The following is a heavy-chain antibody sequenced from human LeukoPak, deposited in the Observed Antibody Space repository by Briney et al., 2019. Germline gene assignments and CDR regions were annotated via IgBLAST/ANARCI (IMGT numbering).Heavy chain of an antibody. CDR1: GYTFTSYG. J-gene: IGHJ3*02. CDR3: ARPLYSSGWYDHAFDI. CDR2: ISAYNGNT. V-gene: IGHV1-18*01. Sequence: ASVKVSCKASGYTFTSYGISWVRQAPGQGLEWMGWISAYNGNTNYAQKLQGRVTMTTDTSTSTVYMELSSLRSEDTAVYYCARPLYSSGWYDHAFDIWGQGTMVTVSS. D-gene: IGHD6-19*01.